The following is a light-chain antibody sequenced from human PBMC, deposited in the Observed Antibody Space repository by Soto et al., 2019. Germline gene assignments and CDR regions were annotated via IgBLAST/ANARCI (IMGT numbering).Light chain of an antibody. Sequence: QSVLTQPPSSSASPGESARLTCTLPSDINVGSNSIYWYQQKPGSPPRYLLYYYSDSDKGQGSGVPSRFSGSKDVSANAGILLISGLQSEDEADYYCMIWPSNALYVFGTGTKLTVL. CDR1: SDINVGSNS. CDR3: MIWPSNALYV. V-gene: IGLV5-37*01. CDR2: YYSDSDK. J-gene: IGLJ1*01.